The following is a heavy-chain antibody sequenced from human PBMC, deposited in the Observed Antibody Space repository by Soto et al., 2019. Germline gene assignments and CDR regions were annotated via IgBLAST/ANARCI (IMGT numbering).Heavy chain of an antibody. J-gene: IGHJ5*02. CDR1: GGTFSSYA. Sequence: QVQLVQSGAEVKKPGSSVKVSCKASGGTFSSYAISWVRQAPGQGLEWMGGIIPIFGTANYAQKFQGRVTITADESTSTAYVELSSLRSEDTAVCYCARVMVGWEHPGPFDPWGQGTLVTVSS. CDR2: IIPIFGTA. D-gene: IGHD1-26*01. CDR3: ARVMVGWEHPGPFDP. V-gene: IGHV1-69*01.